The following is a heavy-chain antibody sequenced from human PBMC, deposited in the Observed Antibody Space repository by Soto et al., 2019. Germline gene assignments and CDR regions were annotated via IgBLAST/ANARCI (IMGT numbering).Heavy chain of an antibody. CDR2: ISYDGSSK. Sequence: QVQLVESGGGVVQPGRSLRLSCAASGFTFSNYIMSWVRQAPGKGLEWVALISYDGSSKYYADSVKGRFTISRDNSKNTLYRQMSSLRGEDTAVYYCARGSPVTDFWGQGTLVIVSS. CDR1: GFTFSNYI. CDR3: ARGSPVTDF. J-gene: IGHJ4*02. D-gene: IGHD2-15*01. V-gene: IGHV3-30*14.